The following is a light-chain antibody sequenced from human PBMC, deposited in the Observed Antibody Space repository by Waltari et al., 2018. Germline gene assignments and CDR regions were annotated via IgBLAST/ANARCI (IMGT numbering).Light chain of an antibody. CDR3: ATWDGRVNGVL. Sequence: QSVLTQAPSVSGTPGQRVTISCSGTNYNIGSGPVNWYQQVPGMSPKLLIYSNDQRPSGVPDRFSGSKSGTSASLAISGLQSEEEADYYCATWDGRVNGVLFGGGTKVTVL. V-gene: IGLV1-44*01. J-gene: IGLJ2*01. CDR1: NYNIGSGP. CDR2: SND.